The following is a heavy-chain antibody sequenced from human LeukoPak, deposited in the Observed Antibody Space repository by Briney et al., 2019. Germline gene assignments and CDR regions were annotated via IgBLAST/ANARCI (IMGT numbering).Heavy chain of an antibody. CDR3: ARDRSEYYGSGSYFDY. J-gene: IGHJ4*02. D-gene: IGHD3-10*01. V-gene: IGHV3-23*01. CDR2: ISGSGGST. Sequence: GGSLRLSCAASGFTFSSYAMSWVRQAPGKGLEWVSAISGSGGSTYYADSVKGRFTISRDNAKNSLYLQMNSLRAEDTAVYYCARDRSEYYGSGSYFDYWGQGTLVTVSS. CDR1: GFTFSSYA.